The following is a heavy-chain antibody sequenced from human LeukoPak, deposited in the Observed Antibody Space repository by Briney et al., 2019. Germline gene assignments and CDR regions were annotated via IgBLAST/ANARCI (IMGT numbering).Heavy chain of an antibody. J-gene: IGHJ4*02. Sequence: PGESLEISCQASGYKFTNYWIGWVRQMPGKGLEWMGVIFLADSDTRYSPSFEGQVTISADKSIYTAYLQWSSLQTSDTAIYYCATHEVTAAAGTEFDSWGQGTLVTVSS. CDR2: IFLADSDT. V-gene: IGHV5-51*01. CDR3: ATHEVTAAAGTEFDS. CDR1: GYKFTNYW. D-gene: IGHD6-25*01.